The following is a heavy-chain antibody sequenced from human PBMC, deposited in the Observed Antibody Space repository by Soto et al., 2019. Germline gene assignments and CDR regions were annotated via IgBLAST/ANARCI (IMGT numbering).Heavy chain of an antibody. V-gene: IGHV4-31*03. D-gene: IGHD3-10*01. Sequence: SETLSLTCTVSGGSISSGGYYWSWIRQHPGKGPEWIGYIYYSGSTYYNPSPKSRVTISVDTSKNQFSLKLSSVTAADTAVYYCARGAYYYGSGSPHFDYWGQGTLVTVSS. CDR1: GGSISSGGYY. CDR2: IYYSGST. CDR3: ARGAYYYGSGSPHFDY. J-gene: IGHJ4*02.